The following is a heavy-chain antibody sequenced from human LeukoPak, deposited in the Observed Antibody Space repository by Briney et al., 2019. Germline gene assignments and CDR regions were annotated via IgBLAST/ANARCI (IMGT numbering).Heavy chain of an antibody. CDR3: ARGSDSSSWYFLDY. CDR1: GYTFTSYD. J-gene: IGHJ4*02. Sequence: GASVKVSCKASGYTFTSYDISWVRQAPGQGLEWMGWISAYNGNTNYAQKLQGRVTMTTDTSTSTAYMELRSLRSDDTAVYYCARGSDSSSWYFLDYWGQGTLVTVSS. V-gene: IGHV1-18*01. D-gene: IGHD6-13*01. CDR2: ISAYNGNT.